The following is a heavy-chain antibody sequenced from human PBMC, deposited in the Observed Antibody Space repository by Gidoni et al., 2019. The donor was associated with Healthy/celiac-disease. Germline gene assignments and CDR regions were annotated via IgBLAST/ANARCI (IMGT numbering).Heavy chain of an antibody. V-gene: IGHV4-34*01. CDR2: INHSGST. J-gene: IGHJ4*02. CDR1: GGSFSGYY. D-gene: IGHD2-15*01. CDR3: ARGALAAGAPHFDY. Sequence: QVQLQQWGAGLLKPSETLSLTCAVYGGSFSGYYWSWIRQPPGNGLEWIGEINHSGSTNYNPSLKSRVTISVDTSKNQFSLKLSSVTAADTAVYYCARGALAAGAPHFDYWGQGTLVTVSS.